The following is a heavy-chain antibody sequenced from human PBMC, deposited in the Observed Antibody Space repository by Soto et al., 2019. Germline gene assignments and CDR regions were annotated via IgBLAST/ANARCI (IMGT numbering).Heavy chain of an antibody. J-gene: IGHJ6*02. CDR2: IIPIFGTA. Sequence: QVQLVQSGAEVKKPGSSVKVSCKASGGTFSSYAISWVRQAPGQGLEWMGVIIPIFGTANYAQKFQGRVTITADESTSTAYMELSSLRSEETAVYYCARAEWLSTHYYYYGMDVWGQGTTVTVSS. V-gene: IGHV1-69*12. D-gene: IGHD3-3*01. CDR1: GGTFSSYA. CDR3: ARAEWLSTHYYYYGMDV.